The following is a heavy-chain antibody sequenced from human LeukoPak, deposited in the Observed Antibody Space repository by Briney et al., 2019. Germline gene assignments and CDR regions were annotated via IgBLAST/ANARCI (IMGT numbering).Heavy chain of an antibody. J-gene: IGHJ3*02. CDR1: GFTFSSYG. V-gene: IGHV3-23*01. CDR3: AKDQYGEAFDI. CDR2: ISSSGGST. Sequence: GGSLRLSCAASGFTFSSYGMSWVRQAPGKGLEWVSAISSSGGSTNYADSVKGRFTISRDNSKNTLYLQMNSLRAEDTAVYYCAKDQYGEAFDIWGPGTMVTVSS. D-gene: IGHD4-17*01.